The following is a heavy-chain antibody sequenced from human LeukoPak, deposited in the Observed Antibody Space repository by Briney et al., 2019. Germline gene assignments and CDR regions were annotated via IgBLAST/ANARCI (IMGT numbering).Heavy chain of an antibody. CDR1: GFTLSTYA. V-gene: IGHV3-30*02. Sequence: GGSLRLSCAASGFTLSTYAMHWVRQAPGKGLEWVAFIRYDGTTKYCADSVKGRFTISRDTSKNTLYLQMNILRAEDTAVYYCAKDLGGEYNIFDYWGQGTLVTVSS. CDR3: AKDLGGEYNIFDY. CDR2: IRYDGTTK. D-gene: IGHD3-9*01. J-gene: IGHJ4*02.